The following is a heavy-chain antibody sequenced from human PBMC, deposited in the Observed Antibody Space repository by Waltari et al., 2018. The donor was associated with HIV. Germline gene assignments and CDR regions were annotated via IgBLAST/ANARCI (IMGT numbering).Heavy chain of an antibody. CDR2: INLDGSTT. CDR3: ARDFRSPKGDFDY. D-gene: IGHD3-16*01. CDR1: GFTFTSYW. V-gene: IGHV3-74*01. J-gene: IGHJ4*02. Sequence: EVQLVESGGGSVQPGGSLRLSCAASGFTFTSYWMHWVRQAPGKGLVWCSRINLDGSTTTYADSVKGRFTISRDNAKSTLYLQMSSLRAEDTAMYYCARDFRSPKGDFDYWGQGTLVSVSS.